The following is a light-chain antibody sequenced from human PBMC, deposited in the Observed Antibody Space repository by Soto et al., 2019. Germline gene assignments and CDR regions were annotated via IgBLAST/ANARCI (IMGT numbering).Light chain of an antibody. J-gene: IGKJ4*01. V-gene: IGKV3-11*01. Sequence: IVLTQSPGTLSLSPWEGATLSCRASESITNSLAWYRHQPGQPPRLLIYDASKRATGIPARFIGSGSGTHFTLTISSLEPEDFGLYYCQQRSNWPSVTFGGGTKVDIK. CDR1: ESITNS. CDR3: QQRSNWPSVT. CDR2: DAS.